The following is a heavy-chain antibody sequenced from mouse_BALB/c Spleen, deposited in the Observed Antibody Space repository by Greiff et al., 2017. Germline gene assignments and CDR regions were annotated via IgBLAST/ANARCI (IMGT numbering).Heavy chain of an antibody. Sequence: LQESGPELVKPGASVKMSCKASGYTFTSYVMHWVKQKPGQGLEWIGYINPYNDGTKYNEKFKGKATLTSDKSSSTAYMELSSLTSEDSAVYYCATLLRRAWFAYWGQGTLVTVSA. CDR1: GYTFTSYV. J-gene: IGHJ3*01. V-gene: IGHV1-14*01. CDR2: INPYNDGT. D-gene: IGHD2-12*01. CDR3: ATLLRRAWFAY.